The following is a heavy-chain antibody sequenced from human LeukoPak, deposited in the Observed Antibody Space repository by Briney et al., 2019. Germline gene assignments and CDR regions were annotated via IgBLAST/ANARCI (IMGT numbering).Heavy chain of an antibody. CDR3: ARDPGEGTCSSTSCYGDWYYYYGMDV. D-gene: IGHD2-2*01. V-gene: IGHV1-18*04. Sequence: ASVKVSCKASGYTFTSYGISWVRKAPGQGLEWMGWISAYNGNTNYAQKLQGRVTMTTDTSTSTAYMELRSLRSDDTAVYYCARDPGEGTCSSTSCYGDWYYYYGMDVWGKGTTVTVSS. CDR2: ISAYNGNT. CDR1: GYTFTSYG. J-gene: IGHJ6*04.